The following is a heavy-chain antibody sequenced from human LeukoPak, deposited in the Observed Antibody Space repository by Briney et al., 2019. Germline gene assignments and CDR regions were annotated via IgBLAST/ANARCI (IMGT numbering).Heavy chain of an antibody. CDR1: GDSISSGGYY. CDR3: ARDEIAAAGGPLDY. D-gene: IGHD6-13*01. J-gene: IGHJ4*02. CDR2: IYTSGST. Sequence: SETLSLTCTVSGDSISSGGYYWSWIRQPAGKGLEWIGRIYTSGSTNYNPSLKSRVTISVDTSKNQFSLKLSSVTAADTAVYYCARDEIAAAGGPLDYWGQGTLVTVSS. V-gene: IGHV4-61*02.